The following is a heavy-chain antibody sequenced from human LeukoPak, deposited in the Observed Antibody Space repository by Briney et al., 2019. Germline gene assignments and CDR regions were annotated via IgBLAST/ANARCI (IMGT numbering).Heavy chain of an antibody. Sequence: PGGSLRLSCAASGFSFSNFGMSWVRQSPGKGLEWVPAITGSGRSTYSADSVKGRFTISRDNSRNTLYLQMNSLRAEDTAVYYCAKDTRGYSYWGSEQYYYYYMDVWGKGTTVTISS. J-gene: IGHJ6*03. CDR2: ITGSGRST. CDR1: GFSFSNFG. D-gene: IGHD5-18*01. V-gene: IGHV3-23*01. CDR3: AKDTRGYSYWGSEQYYYYYMDV.